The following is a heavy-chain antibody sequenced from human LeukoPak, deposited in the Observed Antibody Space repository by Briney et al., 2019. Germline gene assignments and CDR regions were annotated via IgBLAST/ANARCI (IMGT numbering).Heavy chain of an antibody. CDR3: AREVRGGTFDV. J-gene: IGHJ3*01. Sequence: ASVKVSCKASGYTFTTYGFSWVRQAPGQGLEWMGWISAYNGNPHYAQKLQDRVTMTTDTSTTTAYMELRSLRSDDTAVYYCAREVRGGTFDVWGQGTMVTVSS. D-gene: IGHD3-10*01. CDR1: GYTFTTYG. CDR2: ISAYNGNP. V-gene: IGHV1-18*01.